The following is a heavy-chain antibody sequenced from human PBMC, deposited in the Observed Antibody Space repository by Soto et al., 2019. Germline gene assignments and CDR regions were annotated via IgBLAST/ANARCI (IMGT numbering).Heavy chain of an antibody. V-gene: IGHV3-23*01. CDR2: ISGSGDYT. D-gene: IGHD2-2*01. Sequence: EVQLLESGGGLVQPGGSLRLSCTASGFTFSSYAMSWVRQAPGKGLEWVSAISGSGDYTYYADSVKGRFTISRDNSKSTLYLQMNSLRAEDTAVYYCAKGHKLSTSCYGLCYYYYYGMDVWGQGTTVTVSS. J-gene: IGHJ6*02. CDR1: GFTFSSYA. CDR3: AKGHKLSTSCYGLCYYYYYGMDV.